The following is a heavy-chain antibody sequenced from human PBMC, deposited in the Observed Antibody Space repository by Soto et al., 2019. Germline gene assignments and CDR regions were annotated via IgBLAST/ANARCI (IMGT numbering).Heavy chain of an antibody. Sequence: ASVKVSCKASGGTFSSYAISWVRQAPGQGLEWMGGIIPILGIANYAQKFQGRVTITADKSTSTAYMELSSLRSGDTAVYYCARGKCSGGSCYYFDYWGQGTLVTVSS. CDR2: IIPILGIA. D-gene: IGHD2-15*01. CDR1: GGTFSSYA. CDR3: ARGKCSGGSCYYFDY. V-gene: IGHV1-69*10. J-gene: IGHJ4*02.